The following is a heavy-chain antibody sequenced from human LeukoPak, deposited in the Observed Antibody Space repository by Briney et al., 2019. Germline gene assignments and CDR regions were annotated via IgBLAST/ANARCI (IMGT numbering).Heavy chain of an antibody. CDR2: IYYSGST. V-gene: IGHV4-30-4*01. D-gene: IGHD3-22*01. J-gene: IGHJ4*02. CDR1: GGSISSGDYY. CDR3: ASEWNYDSSALSYFDY. Sequence: PSQTLSLTCTVSGGSISSGDYYWSWIRQPPGKGLEWIGYIYYSGSTYYNPSLKSRVTISVDTSKNQFSLKLSSVTAADTAVYYCASEWNYDSSALSYFDYWGQGTLVTVSS.